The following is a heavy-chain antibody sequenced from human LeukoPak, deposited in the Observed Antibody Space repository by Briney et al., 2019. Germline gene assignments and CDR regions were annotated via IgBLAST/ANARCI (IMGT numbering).Heavy chain of an antibody. CDR2: IYRGETT. CDR1: GASINSAGYS. V-gene: IGHV4-30-2*01. CDR3: ASGPMTTVTYPSLDY. Sequence: PSQTLSLTCGVSGASINSAGYSWTWIRQPPGKGLEWIGYIYRGETTYYNPSLKSRVTISIDESKNHFSLRLNSVTAADTAVYYCASGPMTTVTYPSLDYWGQGTLVTVSS. D-gene: IGHD4-17*01. J-gene: IGHJ4*02.